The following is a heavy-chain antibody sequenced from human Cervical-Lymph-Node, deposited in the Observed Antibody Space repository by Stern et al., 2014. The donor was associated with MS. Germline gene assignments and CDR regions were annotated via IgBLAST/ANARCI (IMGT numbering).Heavy chain of an antibody. CDR2: INPFDGST. V-gene: IGHV1-46*01. CDR1: GYTFTSYY. CDR3: ARALSSGFDY. Sequence: QVQLVQSGTEVKTPGASMKVSCKASGYTFTSYYLHWVRQAPGQGFEWMALINPFDGSTTYAQKFQGRVTMTRDTSMSTVFMELNSLRFEDTGMYYYARALSSGFDYWGQGTLVTVSS. D-gene: IGHD6-19*01. J-gene: IGHJ4*02.